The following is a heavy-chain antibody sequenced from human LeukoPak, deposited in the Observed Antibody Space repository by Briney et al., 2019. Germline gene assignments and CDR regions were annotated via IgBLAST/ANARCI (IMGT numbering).Heavy chain of an antibody. CDR2: ISSSSSYI. Sequence: GGSLRLSCAASGFTFSSYSMNWVRQAPGKGLEWVSSISSSSSYIYYADSVKGRFTISRDNAKNSLYLQMNSLRAEDTAVYYCARAPNYDFWSGPNWFDPWGQGTLVTVSS. V-gene: IGHV3-21*01. CDR1: GFTFSSYS. CDR3: ARAPNYDFWSGPNWFDP. D-gene: IGHD3-3*01. J-gene: IGHJ5*02.